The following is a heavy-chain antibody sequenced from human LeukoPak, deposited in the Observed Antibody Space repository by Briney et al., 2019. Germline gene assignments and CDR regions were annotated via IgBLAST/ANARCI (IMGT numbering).Heavy chain of an antibody. CDR3: AREKIQLWLYSDY. J-gene: IGHJ4*02. Sequence: GGSLRLSCAASGFTFSSYWMHWVRQAPGKGLEWVSAISGSGGSTYYADSVKGRFTISRDNAKDSLYLQMNSLRAEDTAVYYCAREKIQLWLYSDYWGQGTLVTVSS. CDR2: ISGSGGST. V-gene: IGHV3-21*01. D-gene: IGHD5-18*01. CDR1: GFTFSSYW.